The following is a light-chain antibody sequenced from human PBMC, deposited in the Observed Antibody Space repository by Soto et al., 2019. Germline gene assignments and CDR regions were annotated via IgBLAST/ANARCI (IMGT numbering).Light chain of an antibody. Sequence: IGLKQSPATLSLTPGERATLSCRASQSVSSRLAWYQQKPGQAPRLLIYGASTRATGIPDRFSGSGSGTDFTLTISRLEPEDFAVYYCQQYGSSPITFGQGTRLEIK. V-gene: IGKV3-20*01. J-gene: IGKJ5*01. CDR3: QQYGSSPIT. CDR2: GAS. CDR1: QSVSSR.